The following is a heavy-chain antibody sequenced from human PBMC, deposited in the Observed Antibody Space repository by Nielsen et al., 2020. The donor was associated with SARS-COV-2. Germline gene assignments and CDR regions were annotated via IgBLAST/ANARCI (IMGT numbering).Heavy chain of an antibody. V-gene: IGHV4-59*08. D-gene: IGHD2-15*01. J-gene: IGHJ4*02. CDR2: IYYSGST. Sequence: SETLSLSCTVSGDSISSYYWSWIRQPPGKGLEWIGYIYYSGSTNYNPSLKSRVTISVDTSKNQFFLKLSSVTAADTAVYYCARHIGYCSGGSCYPFDYWGQGTLVTVSS. CDR3: ARHIGYCSGGSCYPFDY. CDR1: GDSISSYY.